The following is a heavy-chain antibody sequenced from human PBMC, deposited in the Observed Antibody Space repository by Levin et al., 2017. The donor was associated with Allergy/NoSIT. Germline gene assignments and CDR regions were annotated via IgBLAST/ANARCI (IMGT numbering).Heavy chain of an antibody. J-gene: IGHJ4*02. V-gene: IGHV3-30*03. CDR3: ATTLRYFDWPTPYFDY. Sequence: GESLKISCAASGFTFSSYGMHWVRQAPGKGLEWVAVISYDGSNKYYADSVKGRFTISRDNSKNTLYLQMNSLRAEDTAVYYCATTLRYFDWPTPYFDYWGQGTLVTVSS. CDR2: ISYDGSNK. CDR1: GFTFSSYG. D-gene: IGHD3-9*01.